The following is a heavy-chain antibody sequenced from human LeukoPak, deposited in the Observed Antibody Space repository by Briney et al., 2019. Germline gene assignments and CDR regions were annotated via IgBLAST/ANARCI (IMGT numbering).Heavy chain of an antibody. CDR2: ISTDGNNE. D-gene: IGHD6-19*01. V-gene: IGHV3-30*18. Sequence: GGSLRLSCAASGFTFSSYGMHWVRQAPGKGLEWVAVISTDGNNEYYANSVKGRFTISRDNSKNTVYLQMTSLRTEDTAVYYCAKDQIGWAPGYVSGPLDQWGQGTLVTVSS. J-gene: IGHJ4*02. CDR1: GFTFSSYG. CDR3: AKDQIGWAPGYVSGPLDQ.